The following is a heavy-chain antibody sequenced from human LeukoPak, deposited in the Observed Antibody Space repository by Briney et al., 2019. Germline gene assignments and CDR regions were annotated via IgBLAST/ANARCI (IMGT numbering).Heavy chain of an antibody. CDR3: ARDGYTYGQVDY. CDR1: GHTFTDYY. V-gene: IGHV1-2*02. D-gene: IGHD5-18*01. Sequence: ASVKVSCKASGHTFTDYYWHWVRQAPGQGLEWMGWINPNSGGTNYAQKFQGRVTMTRDTSVSTAYMGLSGLTSDDTAVYYCARDGYTYGQVDYWGQGTQVTVSS. J-gene: IGHJ4*02. CDR2: INPNSGGT.